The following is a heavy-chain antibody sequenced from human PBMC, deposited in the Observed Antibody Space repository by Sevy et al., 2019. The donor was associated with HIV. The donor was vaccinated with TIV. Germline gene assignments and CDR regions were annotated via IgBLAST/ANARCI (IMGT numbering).Heavy chain of an antibody. CDR1: EFTFSSYA. Sequence: GGSLRLSCAASEFTFSSYAMSWVRQAPGMGLQWVSVIGGSGSNTYYADSVKGRFTLSRDNSKNMMYLQMNSLRAEDTAVYYCARRPDFGVVIPTGVMDVWGQGTTVTVSS. D-gene: IGHD3-3*01. CDR3: ARRPDFGVVIPTGVMDV. CDR2: IGGSGSNT. J-gene: IGHJ6*02. V-gene: IGHV3-23*01.